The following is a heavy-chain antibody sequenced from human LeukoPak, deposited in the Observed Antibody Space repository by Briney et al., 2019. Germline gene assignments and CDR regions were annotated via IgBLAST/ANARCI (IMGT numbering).Heavy chain of an antibody. D-gene: IGHD6-13*01. CDR3: AKVSQQLGPSYYYYYGMDV. J-gene: IGHJ6*02. Sequence: GGSLRLSCAASGFTFSSYAMNWVRQAPGKGLEGVSAISGSGGSTYYADSVKGRFTISRDNSKNTLYLQMNSLRAEDTAVYYCAKVSQQLGPSYYYYYGMDVWGQGTTVTVSS. V-gene: IGHV3-23*01. CDR1: GFTFSSYA. CDR2: ISGSGGST.